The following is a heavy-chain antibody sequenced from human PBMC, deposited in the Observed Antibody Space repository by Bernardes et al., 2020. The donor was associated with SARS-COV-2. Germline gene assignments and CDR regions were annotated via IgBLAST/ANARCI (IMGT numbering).Heavy chain of an antibody. CDR2: LYYTGST. J-gene: IGHJ4*02. CDR1: GGSISAYY. V-gene: IGHV4-59*01. CDR3: ARGFDY. Sequence: ETLSLTCTVSGGSISAYYWSWFRQPPGKGLEWIRYLYYTGSTNYNPSLQSRVTISVDTSKNQFSLKLSSVTAADTAVYYCARGFDYWGQGILVTVSS.